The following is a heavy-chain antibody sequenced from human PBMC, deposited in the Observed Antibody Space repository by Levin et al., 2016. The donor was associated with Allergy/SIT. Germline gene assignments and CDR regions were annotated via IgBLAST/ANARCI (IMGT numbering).Heavy chain of an antibody. V-gene: IGHV3-23*03. CDR3: AKDLQAGDGFWDIDY. CDR1: GFAFSTYT. Sequence: GESLKISCVASGFAFSTYTISWVRQAPGKGLQWVAGVYGDGSGTEYVDSVGGRFTISRDQSKNTVYLQMNSLTAEDTAIYYCAKDLQAGDGFWDIDYWGQGTQVTVSS. CDR2: VYGDGSGT. J-gene: IGHJ4*02. D-gene: IGHD3/OR15-3a*01.